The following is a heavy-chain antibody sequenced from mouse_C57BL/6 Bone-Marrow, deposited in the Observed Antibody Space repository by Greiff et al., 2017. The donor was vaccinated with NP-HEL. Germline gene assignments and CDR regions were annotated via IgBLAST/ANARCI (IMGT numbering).Heavy chain of an antibody. J-gene: IGHJ4*01. CDR3: AKKLNWDGAMDY. Sequence: VKVVESGPGLVQPSQSLSITCTVSGFSLTSYGVHWVRQSPGKGLEWLGVIWRGGSTDYNAAFMSRLSITKDNSKSQVFFKMNSLQADDTAIYYCAKKLNWDGAMDYWGQGTSVTVSS. V-gene: IGHV2-5*01. D-gene: IGHD4-1*01. CDR1: GFSLTSYG. CDR2: IWRGGST.